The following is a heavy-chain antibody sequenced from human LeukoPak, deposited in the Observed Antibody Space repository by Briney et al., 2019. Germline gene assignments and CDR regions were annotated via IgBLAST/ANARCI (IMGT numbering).Heavy chain of an antibody. CDR2: ISGSGGST. D-gene: IGHD4-17*01. CDR1: GFTFSSYA. V-gene: IGHV3-23*01. Sequence: PGGSLRLSCAASGFTFSSYAMSWVRQAPGKGLEWVSAISGSGGSTYYADSVKGRFITSRDNSKTTLYLQMNSLRAEDTAVYYCAKSTVTIWGLTGYWGQGTLVTVSS. J-gene: IGHJ4*02. CDR3: AKSTVTIWGLTGY.